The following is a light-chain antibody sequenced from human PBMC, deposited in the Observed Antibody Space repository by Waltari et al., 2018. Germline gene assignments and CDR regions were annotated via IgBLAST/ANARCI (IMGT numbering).Light chain of an antibody. CDR3: QQYYSSPIS. CDR1: RSVLYNSNNKNY. J-gene: IGKJ5*01. CDR2: GAS. V-gene: IGKV4-1*01. Sequence: EIVMTQSPDSLAVSLGERAAINCKSSRSVLYNSNNKNYLAWNQQKPRQPPKLLITGASSRESGVPDRFSGRGSGTDFTLTISSLQAEDVAVYYCQQYYSSPISFGQGTRLEIK.